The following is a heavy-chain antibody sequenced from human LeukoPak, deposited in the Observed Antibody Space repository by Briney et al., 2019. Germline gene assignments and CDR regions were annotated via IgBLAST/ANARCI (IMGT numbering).Heavy chain of an antibody. D-gene: IGHD3-10*01. CDR1: GGSISSGGYY. Sequence: SQTLSLTCTVSGGSISSGGYYWSWIRQHPGKGLEWIGYIYCSGSTYYNPSLKSRVTISVDTSKNQFSLKLSSVTAADTAVYYCARVEYYGSGSLDYWGQGTLVTVSS. CDR3: ARVEYYGSGSLDY. V-gene: IGHV4-31*03. J-gene: IGHJ4*02. CDR2: IYCSGST.